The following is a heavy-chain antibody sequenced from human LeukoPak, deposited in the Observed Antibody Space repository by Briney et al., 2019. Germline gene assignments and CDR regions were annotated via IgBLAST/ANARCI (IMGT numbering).Heavy chain of an antibody. J-gene: IGHJ6*03. CDR1: GGSISSYY. Sequence: SETLSLTCTVSGGSISSYYWSWIRQPPGKGLEWIGYIYYSGSTNYNPSLKSRVTISVDTSKNQFSLKLSSVTAADTAVYYCARSDYDFWSGSPGYYYYYMDVWGKGTTVTVPS. V-gene: IGHV4-59*08. CDR2: IYYSGST. D-gene: IGHD3-3*01. CDR3: ARSDYDFWSGSPGYYYYYMDV.